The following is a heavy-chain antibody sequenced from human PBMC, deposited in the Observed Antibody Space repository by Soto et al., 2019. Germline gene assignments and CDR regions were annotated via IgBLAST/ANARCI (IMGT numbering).Heavy chain of an antibody. D-gene: IGHD1-26*01. CDR2: INPSGGST. V-gene: IGHV1-46*01. CDR1: GGTFSSYA. CDR3: ARREIGYWFHT. Sequence: ASVKVSCKASGGTFSSYAISWVRQAPGQGLEWMGIINPSGGSTSYAQKLQGRVTMTRDTSTSTVYMELSSLRSEDTAVYYCARREIGYWFHTWGQGTLVTVSS. J-gene: IGHJ5*02.